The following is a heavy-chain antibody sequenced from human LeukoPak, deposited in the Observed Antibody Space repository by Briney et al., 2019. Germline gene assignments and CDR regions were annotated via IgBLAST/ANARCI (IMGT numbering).Heavy chain of an antibody. CDR2: IIGSGDIT. V-gene: IGHV3-23*01. CDR3: AKDLRVIVVTYYMDV. CDR1: GFTFSSYA. D-gene: IGHD2-2*01. J-gene: IGHJ6*03. Sequence: RTGGSLRLSCPASGFTFSSYAMSWVRQAPGKGLEWVSSIIGSGDITYYADSVKGRFTISRDNSKNTLYLQMNSLRAEDTAAYYCAKDLRVIVVTYYMDVWDKGTTVTVSS.